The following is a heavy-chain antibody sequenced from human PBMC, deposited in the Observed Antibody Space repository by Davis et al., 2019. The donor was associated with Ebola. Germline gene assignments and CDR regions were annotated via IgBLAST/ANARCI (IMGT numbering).Heavy chain of an antibody. Sequence: GESLKISCKGSGYSFTSYWIVWVRQMPGKGLEWMGNIYPGDSDTRYSPSFQGQVTLSADKFSATAYLQWRSLKASDTAIYFCARQGGGSGRLTSFDSWGQGTLITVSS. CDR2: IYPGDSDT. D-gene: IGHD1-26*01. CDR3: ARQGGGSGRLTSFDS. V-gene: IGHV5-51*01. CDR1: GYSFTSYW. J-gene: IGHJ4*02.